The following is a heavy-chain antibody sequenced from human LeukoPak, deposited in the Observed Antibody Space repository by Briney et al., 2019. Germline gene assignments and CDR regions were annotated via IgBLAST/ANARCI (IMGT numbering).Heavy chain of an antibody. V-gene: IGHV3-53*04. CDR1: GFTVSSNY. CDR3: ARVHSTYYYDSSGYWPFDY. Sequence: GGSLRLSCAASGFTVSSNYMSWVRQAPGKGLEWVSVIYSGGSTYYADSVKGRFTISRHNSKNTLYLQMNSLRAEDTAVYYCARVHSTYYYDSSGYWPFDYWGQGTLVTVSS. D-gene: IGHD3-22*01. J-gene: IGHJ4*02. CDR2: IYSGGST.